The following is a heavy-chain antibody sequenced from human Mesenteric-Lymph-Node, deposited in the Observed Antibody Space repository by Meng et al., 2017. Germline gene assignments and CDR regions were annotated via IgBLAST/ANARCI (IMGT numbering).Heavy chain of an antibody. CDR2: INPNSGGT. J-gene: IGHJ3*02. V-gene: IGHV1-2*02. Sequence: ASVKVSCKASGYTFTGYYMHWVRQAPGQGLEWMGWINPNSGGTNYAQKFQGRVTITTDESTSTAYMELSSLRSEDTAVYYCARNSAGSIGSAFDIWGQGTMVTVSS. CDR3: ARNSAGSIGSAFDI. CDR1: GYTFTGYY. D-gene: IGHD1/OR15-1a*01.